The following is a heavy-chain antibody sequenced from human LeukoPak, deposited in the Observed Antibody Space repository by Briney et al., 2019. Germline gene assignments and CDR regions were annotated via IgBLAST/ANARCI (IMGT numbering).Heavy chain of an antibody. D-gene: IGHD6-19*01. CDR1: GFTFGDYY. CDR3: AIDQGESTGLYYFDY. CDR2: ISSGGSAI. J-gene: IGHJ4*02. Sequence: PGGSLRLSCAASGFTFGDYYMSWIRQAPGKGLEWVSYISSGGSAIYYADSVKGRFTISRDNAKNSLYLQMNSLRAEDTAVYYCAIDQGESTGLYYFDYWGPGTLCTVSS. V-gene: IGHV3-11*04.